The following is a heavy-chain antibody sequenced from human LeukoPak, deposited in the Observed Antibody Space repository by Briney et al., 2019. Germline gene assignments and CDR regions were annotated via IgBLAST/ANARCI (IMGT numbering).Heavy chain of an antibody. Sequence: ASVKVSCKASGYTFTSYDINWVRQATGQGLEWMGWMSPNSGNTGYAQKFQGRVTMTRNTSIGTAYMELSSLRSEDTAVYYCARPRRDGYYFDYWGQGTLVTVSS. V-gene: IGHV1-8*01. D-gene: IGHD5-24*01. J-gene: IGHJ4*02. CDR1: GYTFTSYD. CDR3: ARPRRDGYYFDY. CDR2: MSPNSGNT.